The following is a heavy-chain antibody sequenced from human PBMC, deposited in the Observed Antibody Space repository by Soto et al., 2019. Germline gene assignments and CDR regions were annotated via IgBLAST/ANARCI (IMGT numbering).Heavy chain of an antibody. J-gene: IGHJ4*02. CDR3: ARARRDGYSGDFDY. CDR2: INHSGST. V-gene: IGHV4-34*01. Sequence: PSETLSLTCAVYGGSFSGYYWSWIRQPPGKGLEWIGEINHSGSTNYNPSLKSRVTISVDTSKNQFSLELSSVTAADTAVYYCARARRDGYSGDFDYWGQGTLVTVSS. D-gene: IGHD4-4*01. CDR1: GGSFSGYY.